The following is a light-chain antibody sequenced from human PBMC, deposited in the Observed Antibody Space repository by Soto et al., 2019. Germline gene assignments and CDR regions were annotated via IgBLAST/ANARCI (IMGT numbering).Light chain of an antibody. CDR1: QRVSSTY. V-gene: IGKV3-20*01. Sequence: ETVLTQSPGSLSLSPGETATLSCRASQRVSSTYLAWYQQKPGQAPRVLIYGACSRATGIPDRFSGSGSGTDFTLTISRLEPEDFGVYYCHQCGNSWWTFGQGTKVEIK. CDR3: HQCGNSWWT. J-gene: IGKJ1*01. CDR2: GAC.